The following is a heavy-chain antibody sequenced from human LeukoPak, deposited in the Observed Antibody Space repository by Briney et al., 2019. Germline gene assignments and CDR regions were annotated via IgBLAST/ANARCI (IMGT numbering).Heavy chain of an antibody. Sequence: PGGSLRLSCAASGLTFSSYWMSWVRQAPGKGLEWVANIKQDGSEKYYVDSVKGRFTISRDNAKNSLYLQMNSLRAEDTVVYYCARDRYCSGGSCNPASLDVWGQGTTVTVSS. J-gene: IGHJ6*02. CDR3: ARDRYCSGGSCNPASLDV. CDR1: GLTFSSYW. CDR2: IKQDGSEK. V-gene: IGHV3-7*03. D-gene: IGHD2-15*01.